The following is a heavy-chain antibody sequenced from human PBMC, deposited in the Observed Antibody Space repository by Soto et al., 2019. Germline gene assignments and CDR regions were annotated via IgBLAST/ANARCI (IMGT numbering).Heavy chain of an antibody. CDR2: IYYSGST. Sequence: QVQLQESGPGLVKSSQTLSLTCAVSGGSISSGGNYWSWIRQHPGKGLEWIGYIYYSGSTYYNPSLKSRATISVDTSKNQFSLKLNSVTAADTAVYYCARARMVRVVIYYYGMDVWGQGTTVTVSS. V-gene: IGHV4-31*11. CDR1: GGSISSGGNY. CDR3: ARARMVRVVIYYYGMDV. D-gene: IGHD3-10*01. J-gene: IGHJ6*02.